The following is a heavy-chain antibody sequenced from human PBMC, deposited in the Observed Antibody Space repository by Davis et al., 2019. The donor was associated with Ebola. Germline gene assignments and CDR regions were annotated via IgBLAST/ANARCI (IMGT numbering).Heavy chain of an antibody. J-gene: IGHJ4*02. CDR2: IKEDGSKK. V-gene: IGHV3-7*01. Sequence: PGGSLRLSCAASGFTVSSNYMSWVRQAPGKGLEWVANIKEDGSKKQYVDSLKGRFTISRDNAKKSLHLEVNSLRFDDTAVYYCARDASWSFDSWGQGTLVTVSS. CDR3: ARDASWSFDS. CDR1: GFTVSSNY. D-gene: IGHD2-8*01.